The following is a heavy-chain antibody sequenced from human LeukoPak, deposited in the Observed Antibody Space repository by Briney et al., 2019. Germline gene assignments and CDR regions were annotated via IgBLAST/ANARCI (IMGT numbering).Heavy chain of an antibody. V-gene: IGHV3-30-3*02. Sequence: GRSLRLSCAASGFTFSSYAMHWVRQAPGKGLEWVAVISYDGSNKYYADSVKGRFTISRDNSRNTMYLQMNSLRAEDSALYYCAKDQKDSTSWHFDYWGQGTLVTVS. CDR3: AKDQKDSTSWHFDY. J-gene: IGHJ4*02. D-gene: IGHD6-13*01. CDR2: ISYDGSNK. CDR1: GFTFSSYA.